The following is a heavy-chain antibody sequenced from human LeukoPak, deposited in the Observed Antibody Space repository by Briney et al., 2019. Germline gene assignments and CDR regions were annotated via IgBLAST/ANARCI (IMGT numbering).Heavy chain of an antibody. CDR3: ARVGYSYGYVDY. D-gene: IGHD5-18*01. CDR1: GFTVSSNY. J-gene: IGHJ4*02. Sequence: GESLRLSCAASGFTVSSNYMSWVRQAPGKGLEWVSVIYSGGSTYYADSVKGRFTISRDNSKNTLYLQMNSLRAEDTAVYYCARVGYSYGYVDYWGQGTLVTVSS. CDR2: IYSGGST. V-gene: IGHV3-53*01.